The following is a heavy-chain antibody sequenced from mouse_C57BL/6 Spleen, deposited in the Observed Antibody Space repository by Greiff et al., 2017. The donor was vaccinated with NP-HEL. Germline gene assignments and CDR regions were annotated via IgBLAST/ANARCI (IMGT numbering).Heavy chain of an antibody. CDR2: IYPGNSDT. CDR3: TKNYDYDEDYAMDY. CDR1: GYTFTSYW. Sequence: EVQLQESGTVLARPGASVKMSCKTSGYTFTSYWMHWVKQRPGQGLEWIGAIYPGNSDTSYNQKFKGKAKLTAVTSASTAYMELSSLTNEDSAVYYCTKNYDYDEDYAMDYWGQGTSVTVSS. V-gene: IGHV1-5*01. D-gene: IGHD2-4*01. J-gene: IGHJ4*01.